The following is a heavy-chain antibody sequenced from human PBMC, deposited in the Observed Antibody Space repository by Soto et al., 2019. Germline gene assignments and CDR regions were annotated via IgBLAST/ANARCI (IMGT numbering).Heavy chain of an antibody. V-gene: IGHV3-7*03. J-gene: IGHJ6*02. D-gene: IGHD3-10*01. CDR1: GFRISNYF. CDR2: IKEDGNEK. CDR3: ARPRFRGMDV. Sequence: GGSLRLSCVGSGFRISNYFMSWVRQAPGKGLEWVANIKEDGNEKYYVESVKGRFTISRDNAKNSLYLQVNSLRDEDTAVYYCARPRFRGMDVWGQGTTVTVSS.